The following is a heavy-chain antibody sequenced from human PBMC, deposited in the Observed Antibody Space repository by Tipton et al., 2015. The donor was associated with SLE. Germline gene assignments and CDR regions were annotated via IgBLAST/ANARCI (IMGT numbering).Heavy chain of an antibody. V-gene: IGHV3-7*05. CDR2: IKQDGSEK. J-gene: IGHJ4*02. Sequence: SLRLSCAASGFTFSSYWMSWVRQAPGKGLEWVANIKQDGSEKYYVDSVKGRFTISRDNAKNSLYLQMNSLRAEDTAVYYCARDPGYSSSWYYFDYWGQGTLVTVSS. CDR1: GFTFSSYW. CDR3: ARDPGYSSSWYYFDY. D-gene: IGHD6-13*01.